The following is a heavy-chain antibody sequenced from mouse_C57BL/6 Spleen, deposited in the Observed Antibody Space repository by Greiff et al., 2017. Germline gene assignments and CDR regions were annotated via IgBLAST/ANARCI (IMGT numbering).Heavy chain of an antibody. CDR2: IYPGDGDT. V-gene: IGHV1-82*01. D-gene: IGHD1-1*01. J-gene: IGHJ3*01. Sequence: QVQLKQSGPELVKPGASVKISCKASGYAFSSSWMNWVKQRPGKGLEWIGRIYPGDGDTNYNGKFKGKATLTADKSSSTAYMQLSSLTSEDSAVYFCAREGIYYYGSSYWFAYWGQGTLVTVSA. CDR3: AREGIYYYGSSYWFAY. CDR1: GYAFSSSW.